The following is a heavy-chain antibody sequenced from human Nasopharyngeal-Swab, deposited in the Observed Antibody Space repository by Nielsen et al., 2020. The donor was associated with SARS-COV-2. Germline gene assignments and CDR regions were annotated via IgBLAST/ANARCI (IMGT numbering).Heavy chain of an antibody. CDR2: ISAYNGNT. CDR1: GYTFTSYG. D-gene: IGHD3-16*01. Sequence: ASVKVSCKASGYTFTSYGISWVRQAPGQGLEWMGWISAYNGNTNYAQKLQGRVTMTTDTSTSTAYMELRSLRAEDTAFYYCAKRGFGDGGPSGFDIWGQGTMVTVSS. CDR3: AKRGFGDGGPSGFDI. V-gene: IGHV1-18*01. J-gene: IGHJ3*02.